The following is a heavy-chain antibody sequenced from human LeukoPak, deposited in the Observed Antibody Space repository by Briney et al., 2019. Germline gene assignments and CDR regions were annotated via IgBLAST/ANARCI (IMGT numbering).Heavy chain of an antibody. CDR2: IIPILGIA. CDR3: AREVRGVIIAFDY. V-gene: IGHV1-69*04. Sequence: SVKVSCKASGGTFSSYAISWVRQAPGQGLEWMGRIIPILGIANYAQKFQGRVTITADKSTSTAYMELSSLRSEDTAVYYCAREVRGVIIAFDYWGQGTLVTVSS. D-gene: IGHD3-10*01. CDR1: GGTFSSYA. J-gene: IGHJ4*02.